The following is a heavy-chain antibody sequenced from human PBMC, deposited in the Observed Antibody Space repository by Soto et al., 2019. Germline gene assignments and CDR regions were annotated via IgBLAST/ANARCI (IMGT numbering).Heavy chain of an antibody. J-gene: IGHJ6*02. Sequence: SSVKVSCKASGDTFSSYSITWVRQAPGQGLEWMGGIIPVFGSANYAQKFQGRVTITADESTRTAYMELNSLRSQDTAVYFCATADGWNYRYYAMEVWGPGPSVTVSS. CDR3: ATADGWNYRYYAMEV. V-gene: IGHV1-69*13. CDR2: IIPVFGSA. CDR1: GDTFSSYS. D-gene: IGHD1-7*01.